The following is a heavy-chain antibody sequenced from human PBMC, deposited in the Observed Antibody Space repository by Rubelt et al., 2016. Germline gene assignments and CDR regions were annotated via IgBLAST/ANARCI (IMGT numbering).Heavy chain of an antibody. V-gene: IGHV2-5*02. CDR1: GFSLSTSGVG. CDR2: IYWDDDK. D-gene: IGHD1-1*01. J-gene: IGHJ4*02. Sequence: QITLKESGPTLVKPTQTLTLTCTFSGFSLSTSGVGVGWIRQPPGKALEWLALIYWDDDKRYSPPLKRRLTITKGTTKNQVVLTMTNMDPVDTATYYCAHRLAGTGTIYWGQGTLVTVSS. CDR3: AHRLAGTGTIY.